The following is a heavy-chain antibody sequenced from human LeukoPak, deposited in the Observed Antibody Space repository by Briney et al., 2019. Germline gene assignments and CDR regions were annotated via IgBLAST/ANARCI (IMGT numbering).Heavy chain of an antibody. J-gene: IGHJ4*02. Sequence: ASVKVSCKASDYSVTTYGISWVRQAPGQGLEWMGWISAYNGQTTYAQKLQGRVSMTTDTSTSTVYMELRSLRSDDTAVYSCATIYDFWTAYLDQWGQGTLVTVPS. CDR1: DYSVTTYG. D-gene: IGHD3-3*01. CDR2: ISAYNGQT. V-gene: IGHV1-18*01. CDR3: ATIYDFWTAYLDQ.